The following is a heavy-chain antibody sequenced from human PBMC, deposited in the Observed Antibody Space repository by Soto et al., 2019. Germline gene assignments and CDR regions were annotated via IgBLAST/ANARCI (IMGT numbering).Heavy chain of an antibody. D-gene: IGHD6-19*01. Sequence: GSLRLSCAASGFTFSSYSMNWVRQAPGKGLEWVSSISSSSSYIYYADSVKGRFTISRDNAKNSLYLQMNSLRAEDTAVYYCARDPGIAVAGPTFYYWGQGTLVTVSS. CDR3: ARDPGIAVAGPTFYY. J-gene: IGHJ4*02. V-gene: IGHV3-21*01. CDR2: ISSSSSYI. CDR1: GFTFSSYS.